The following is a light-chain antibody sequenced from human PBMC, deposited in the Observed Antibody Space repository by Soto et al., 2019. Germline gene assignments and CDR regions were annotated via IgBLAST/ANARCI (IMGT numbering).Light chain of an antibody. CDR1: QSVSSSY. J-gene: IGKJ1*01. CDR3: QQYGSSPQK. V-gene: IGKV3-20*01. Sequence: EIVLTQSPGTLSLSPGERATLSCRASQSVSSSYLAWYQQKPGQAPRLLIYGASSRATGIPDRFSGSGSGTDFTLTISRLEPEDSAVYYCQQYGSSPQKFGQGTKVDIK. CDR2: GAS.